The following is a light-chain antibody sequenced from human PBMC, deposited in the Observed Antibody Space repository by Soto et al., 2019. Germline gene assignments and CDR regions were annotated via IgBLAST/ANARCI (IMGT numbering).Light chain of an antibody. CDR3: QQYGSSPPWT. CDR2: GAS. J-gene: IGKJ1*01. V-gene: IGKV3-20*01. CDR1: QSITSS. Sequence: EIVMTQSPATLSVYPGERATLSCRASQSITSSLAWYQQKPGQAPRLLIYGASSRATGIPDRFSGSGSGTDFTLTISRLEPEDFAVYYCQQYGSSPPWTFGQGTKVDI.